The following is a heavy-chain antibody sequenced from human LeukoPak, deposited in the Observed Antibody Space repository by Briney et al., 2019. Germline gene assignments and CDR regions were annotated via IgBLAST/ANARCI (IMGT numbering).Heavy chain of an antibody. CDR3: ARNLRETYYDSSGYYHVPDY. CDR2: ISAYNGNT. J-gene: IGHJ4*02. D-gene: IGHD3-22*01. CDR1: GYSLTTYY. V-gene: IGHV1-18*04. Sequence: ASVKVSCKASGYSLTTYYMHWVRQAPGQGLEWMGWISAYNGNTNYAQKLQGRVTMTTDTSTSTAYMELRSLRSDDTAVYYCARNLRETYYDSSGYYHVPDYWGQGTLVTVSS.